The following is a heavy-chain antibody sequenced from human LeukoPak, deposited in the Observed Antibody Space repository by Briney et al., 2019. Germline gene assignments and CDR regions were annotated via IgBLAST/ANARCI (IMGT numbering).Heavy chain of an antibody. D-gene: IGHD1-1*01. Sequence: PSETLSLTCAVYGGSFSSYYWSWIRQSPGKGLEWIGEVNHSGSTNYNPSLKSRVTISVDTSKNQFSLKLTSVTAADTAVYYCARDVTGSASDYWGQGTLVTVSS. J-gene: IGHJ4*02. CDR2: VNHSGST. V-gene: IGHV4-34*01. CDR1: GGSFSSYY. CDR3: ARDVTGSASDY.